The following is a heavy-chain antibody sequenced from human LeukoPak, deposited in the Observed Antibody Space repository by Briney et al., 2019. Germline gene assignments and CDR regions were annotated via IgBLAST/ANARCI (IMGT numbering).Heavy chain of an antibody. D-gene: IGHD3-22*01. J-gene: IGHJ4*02. CDR2: IKSKTDGGTT. CDR3: TTDPITYYYDSSGYYWDY. CDR1: GFTFSNAW. Sequence: GGSLRLSCAASGFTFSNAWMNWVRQAPGKGLEWVGRIKSKTDGGTTDYAAPVKGRFTISRDDSKNTLYLQMNSLKTEDTAVYYCTTDPITYYYDSSGYYWDYWGRGTLVTVSS. V-gene: IGHV3-15*07.